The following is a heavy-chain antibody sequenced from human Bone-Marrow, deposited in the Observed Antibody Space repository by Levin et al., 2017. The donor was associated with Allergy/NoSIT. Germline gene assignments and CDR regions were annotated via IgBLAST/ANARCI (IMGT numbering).Heavy chain of an antibody. V-gene: IGHV3-48*02. CDR3: ARGYCSGGSCHQEGY. CDR2: ISNRSDAM. Sequence: GGSLRLSCAASGFTFSGYSMNWVRQAPGKGLEWVSYISNRSDAMYYADSVKGRFTISRDNAKKSLYLQMNSLRDADTAVYYCARGYCSGGSCHQEGYWGQGTLVTVSS. CDR1: GFTFSGYS. J-gene: IGHJ4*02. D-gene: IGHD2-15*01.